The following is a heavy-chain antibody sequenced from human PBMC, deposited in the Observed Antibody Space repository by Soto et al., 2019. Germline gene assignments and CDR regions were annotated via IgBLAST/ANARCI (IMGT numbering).Heavy chain of an antibody. V-gene: IGHV4-4*07. D-gene: IGHD3-22*01. CDR1: GGSMSSYY. CDR3: ARNPYYYDSSGYYLGAFDI. Sequence: LSLTCTVSGGSMSSYYWSWIRQPAGKGLEWIGRIYASGITNYKPSLKSRVTMSVDTSKNQFSLKLTSVTAADTAVYYCARNPYYYDSSGYYLGAFDIWGQGTMVTVSS. CDR2: IYASGIT. J-gene: IGHJ3*02.